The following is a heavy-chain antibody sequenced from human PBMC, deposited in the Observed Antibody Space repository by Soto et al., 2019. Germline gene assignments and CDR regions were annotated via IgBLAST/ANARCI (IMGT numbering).Heavy chain of an antibody. V-gene: IGHV4-39*07. J-gene: IGHJ4*02. Sequence: WVRQPPGKGLEWIGSIYYSERTSYNSGSTYYSPSLKSRVTISGDTSKSQFSLKLSSVTAADTAVYYCARDRAYYESSGLYFDYWGQGTLVTVSS. CDR3: ARDRAYYESSGLYFDY. D-gene: IGHD3-22*01. CDR2: IYYSERTSYNSGST.